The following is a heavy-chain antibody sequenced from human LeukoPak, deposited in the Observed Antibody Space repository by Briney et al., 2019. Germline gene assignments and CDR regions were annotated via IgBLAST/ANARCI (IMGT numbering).Heavy chain of an antibody. CDR1: GFTFDDYA. CDR3: ARDEEMATTFDL. J-gene: IGHJ2*01. Sequence: GGSLRLSCAASGFTFDDYAMHWVRQAPGKGLEWVSGISWNSGSIGYADSVKGRFTISRDNAKNSLYLQMNSLRAEDTAVYYCARDEEMATTFDLWGRGTLVTVSS. V-gene: IGHV3-9*01. D-gene: IGHD5-24*01. CDR2: ISWNSGSI.